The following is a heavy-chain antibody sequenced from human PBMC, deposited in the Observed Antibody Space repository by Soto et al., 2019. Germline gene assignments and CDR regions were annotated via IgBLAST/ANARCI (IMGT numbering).Heavy chain of an antibody. J-gene: IGHJ6*02. D-gene: IGHD1-26*01. Sequence: QVQLVESGGGVVQPGRSLRLSCAASGFTFSSYGMHWVRQAPGKGLEWVAVISYDGSNKYYADSVKGRFTISRDNSKNTLYLQMNSLRAEDTAVYYCAKDHGGSYSHPYYDGMDVWGQGTTVTVSS. CDR3: AKDHGGSYSHPYYDGMDV. CDR2: ISYDGSNK. V-gene: IGHV3-30*18. CDR1: GFTFSSYG.